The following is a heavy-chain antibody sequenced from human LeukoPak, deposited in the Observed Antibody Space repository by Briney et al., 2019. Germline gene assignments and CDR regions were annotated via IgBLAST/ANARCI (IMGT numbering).Heavy chain of an antibody. CDR3: ARGGVYSDSEDFYYYLDV. D-gene: IGHD4-11*01. CDR2: MSPTSGNT. J-gene: IGHJ6*03. V-gene: IGHV1-8*01. Sequence: GASVKVSCKASGYTFTHNDINWVRQATGQGLEWMGWMSPTSGNTGYAQNFQGRVTFTRNTSISTAYMQLSSLRSEDTAVYYCARGGVYSDSEDFYYYLDVWGKGTTVTVSS. CDR1: GYTFTHND.